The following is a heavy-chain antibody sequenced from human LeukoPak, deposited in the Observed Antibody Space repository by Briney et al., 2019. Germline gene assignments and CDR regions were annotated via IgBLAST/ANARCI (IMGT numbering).Heavy chain of an antibody. Sequence: ASVKVSCKASGYTFTMYYIHWVRQAPGQGLEWMGMINPSDGATTYAQRFQGRVTMTRDMSTTTVYMHLRSLRSEDTAVYFCAREKRGGLSGSFGGLFASYYTYYYMDVWGRGTTVTVSS. V-gene: IGHV1-46*01. CDR3: AREKRGGLSGSFGGLFASYYTYYYMDV. J-gene: IGHJ6*03. CDR2: INPSDGAT. CDR1: GYTFTMYY. D-gene: IGHD1-26*01.